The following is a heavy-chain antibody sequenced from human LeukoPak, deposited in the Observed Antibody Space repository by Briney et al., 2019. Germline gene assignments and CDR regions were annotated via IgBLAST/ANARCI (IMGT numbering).Heavy chain of an antibody. D-gene: IGHD1-14*01. CDR3: ASLAGTGGY. J-gene: IGHJ4*02. Sequence: ASETLSLTCTVSGGSISSNKYYWGWIRQPPGGGLEWIGSIYYNGSTYCNPSPKSRVTISADTSKNQFSLKLTSVTAADTAVYYCASLAGTGGYWGQGTLVTVSS. CDR2: IYYNGST. CDR1: GGSISSNKYY. V-gene: IGHV4-39*01.